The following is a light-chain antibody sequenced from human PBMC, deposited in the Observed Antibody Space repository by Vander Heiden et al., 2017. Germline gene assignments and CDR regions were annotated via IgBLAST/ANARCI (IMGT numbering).Light chain of an antibody. Sequence: EIVLTPSPATLSLSPGERATLSCRASQSVSNYLDWYERSPGQAPRPLIYDAFNSANGIPDRFSGSGFATECTLASSSREPADFAVYNGQHGSDLHTFGHGTKVDIK. CDR1: QSVSNY. J-gene: IGKJ3*01. V-gene: IGKV3-11*01. CDR3: QHGSDLHT. CDR2: DAF.